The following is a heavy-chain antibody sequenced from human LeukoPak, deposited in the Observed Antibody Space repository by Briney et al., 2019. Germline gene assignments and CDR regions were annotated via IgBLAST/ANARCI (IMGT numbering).Heavy chain of an antibody. Sequence: ASVKVSCKASGYTFTSYDINWVRQATEQGLEWMGWMNPNSGNTGYAQKFQGRVTMTRNTSISTAYMELSSLRSEDTAVYYCARGFSMVRGVIVGYWGQGTLVTVSS. CDR3: ARGFSMVRGVIVGY. CDR1: GYTFTSYD. D-gene: IGHD3-10*01. J-gene: IGHJ4*02. V-gene: IGHV1-8*01. CDR2: MNPNSGNT.